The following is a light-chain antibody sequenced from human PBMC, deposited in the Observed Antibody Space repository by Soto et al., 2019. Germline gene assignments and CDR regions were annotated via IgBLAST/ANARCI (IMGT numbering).Light chain of an antibody. J-gene: IGKJ5*01. CDR1: QNIHTN. CDR3: QQYYNWPRT. Sequence: EIVMTQSPATLSVSPVQRANLXGRAGQNIHTNLAWYQQKPGQAPRLLFYGASTGASGLPARFSGSGSGTEFTLTIDSLQAEDCAVYYCQQYYNWPRTFGRGTRLEIK. V-gene: IGKV3-15*01. CDR2: GAS.